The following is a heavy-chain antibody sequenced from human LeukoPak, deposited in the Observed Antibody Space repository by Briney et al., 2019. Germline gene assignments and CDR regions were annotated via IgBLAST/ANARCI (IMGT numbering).Heavy chain of an antibody. J-gene: IGHJ6*03. CDR1: GGSISSYY. D-gene: IGHD1-1*01. CDR3: AGTYRYNYYYYMDV. CDR2: IYYSGST. Sequence: SETLSLTCTVSGGSISSYYWSWIRQPAGKGLEWIGSIYYSGSTYYNPSLKSRVTISVDTSKNQFSLKLSSVTAADTAVYYCAGTYRYNYYYYMDVWGKGTTVTISS. V-gene: IGHV4-59*01.